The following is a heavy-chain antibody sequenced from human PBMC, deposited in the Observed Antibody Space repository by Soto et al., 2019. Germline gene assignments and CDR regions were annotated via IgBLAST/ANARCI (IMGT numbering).Heavy chain of an antibody. V-gene: IGHV3-23*01. CDR3: AKFDGHPLEYWYLDF. Sequence: EVQLLESGGGLVQPGGSLRLSCAASGFTFSAYAMGWVCQAPGKGLEWVSTIHGGGGATHYADSVKGRFTISRDDSKNTRYAQMNSLRAEDTAVYYCAKFDGHPLEYWYLDFWGRGTLVTVSS. CDR2: IHGGGGAT. D-gene: IGHD1-1*01. CDR1: GFTFSAYA. J-gene: IGHJ2*01.